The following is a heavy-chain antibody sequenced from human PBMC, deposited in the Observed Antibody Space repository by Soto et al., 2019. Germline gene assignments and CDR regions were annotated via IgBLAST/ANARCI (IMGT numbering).Heavy chain of an antibody. V-gene: IGHV3-74*01. CDR3: SRHYYGSGSSLYYYYGMDV. D-gene: IGHD3-10*01. J-gene: IGHJ6*02. CDR1: AFTFKNHR. Sequence: PGGSLRLSCAASAFTFKNHRMHWVRQTPGKGLVWVSRINSDDTSSSYADSVKGRFTISRDNAKNSLYLQMNSLRAEDTAVYYCSRHYYGSGSSLYYYYGMDVWGQGTTVTVSS. CDR2: INSDDTSS.